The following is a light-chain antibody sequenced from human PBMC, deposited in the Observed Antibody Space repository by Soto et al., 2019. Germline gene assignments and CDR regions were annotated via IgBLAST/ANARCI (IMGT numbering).Light chain of an antibody. V-gene: IGKV3-20*01. CDR3: QQFATSPLT. CDR1: QSLSSSY. Sequence: EVVMTQSPATRAVSPGERATLSCRASQSLSSSYLAWYQQKPGQAPRLLIYGASSRATGIPDRFSGSGSGTDFPLTISRLEPEDFAVYYCQQFATSPLTFGGGTKVDIK. J-gene: IGKJ4*01. CDR2: GAS.